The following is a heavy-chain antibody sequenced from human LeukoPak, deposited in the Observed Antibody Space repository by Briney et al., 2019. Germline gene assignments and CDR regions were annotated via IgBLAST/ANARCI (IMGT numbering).Heavy chain of an antibody. CDR3: ARDNFPHPYSSGQTDYYFDY. J-gene: IGHJ4*02. CDR2: INAGNGNT. CDR1: GYTFTSYA. D-gene: IGHD6-19*01. Sequence: GASVKVPCKASGYTFTSYAMHWVRQAPGQRLEWMGWINAGNGNTKYSQKFQGRVTITRDTSASTAYMELSSLRSEDTAVYYCARDNFPHPYSSGQTDYYFDYWGQGTLVTVSS. V-gene: IGHV1-3*01.